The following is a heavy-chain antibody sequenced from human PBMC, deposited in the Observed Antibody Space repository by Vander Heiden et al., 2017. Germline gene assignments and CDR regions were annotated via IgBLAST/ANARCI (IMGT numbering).Heavy chain of an antibody. CDR1: GFTFDDYA. Sequence: EVQLVESGGGLLQPGRSLRLSCAASGFTFDDYAMHWVRQAPGKGLEWVSGISWNSGSIGYADSVKGRFTISRDNAKNSLYLQMNSLRAEDTALYYCAKDIWFDPWGQGTLVTVSS. CDR2: ISWNSGSI. V-gene: IGHV3-9*01. CDR3: AKDIWFDP. J-gene: IGHJ5*02.